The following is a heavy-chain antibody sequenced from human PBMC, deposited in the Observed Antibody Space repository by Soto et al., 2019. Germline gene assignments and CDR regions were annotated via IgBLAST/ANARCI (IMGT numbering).Heavy chain of an antibody. CDR1: GGSISSYY. CDR3: AREQTGYSSMANYYYYYGMDV. J-gene: IGHJ6*02. D-gene: IGHD6-13*01. CDR2: IYYSGST. V-gene: IGHV4-59*01. Sequence: SETLSLTCTVSGGSISSYYWSWIRQPPGKGLEWIGYIYYSGSTNYNPSLKSRVTISVDTSKNQFSLKLSSVTAADTAVYYCAREQTGYSSMANYYYYYGMDVWGQGTTVTVSS.